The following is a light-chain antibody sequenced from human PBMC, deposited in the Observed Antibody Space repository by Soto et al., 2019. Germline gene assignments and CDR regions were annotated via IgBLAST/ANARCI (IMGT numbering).Light chain of an antibody. CDR1: QSVGTY. J-gene: IGKJ4*01. Sequence: EIVLTQSPATLSLSPGERATLSCRTSQSVGTYLAWYQQKPGQAPRLLIDDASIRATGIPARFSGSGSGTDFTLTISGLEPEDFAVYYCQQRTNWPLLSFGGGTKVEIK. CDR2: DAS. CDR3: QQRTNWPLLS. V-gene: IGKV3-11*01.